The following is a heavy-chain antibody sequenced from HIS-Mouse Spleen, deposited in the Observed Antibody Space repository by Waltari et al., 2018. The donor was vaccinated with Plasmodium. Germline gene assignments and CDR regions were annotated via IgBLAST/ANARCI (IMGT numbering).Heavy chain of an antibody. CDR2: TIPLLGIA. V-gene: IGHV1-69*04. D-gene: IGHD7-27*01. J-gene: IGHJ4*02. CDR3: ARGGATGEAFTLDY. Sequence: QVQLVQSGAEVKKPGSSVKVSCKASGGTFSSYAISWVRQAPGQGLEWMGRTIPLLGIANYEQKFQGRVTITADKSTSTAYMGLSSLRSEDTAVYYCARGGATGEAFTLDYWGQGTLVTVSS. CDR1: GGTFSSYA.